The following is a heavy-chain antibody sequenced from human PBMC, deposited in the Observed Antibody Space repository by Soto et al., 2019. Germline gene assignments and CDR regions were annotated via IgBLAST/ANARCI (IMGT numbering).Heavy chain of an antibody. Sequence: SETLSLTCTVSGASINSGDSYWSWIRQPPGKGLEWIGYIYYSGSTYYNPSLKSRVSISVDTSKNHFSLRLSSVTAADTAVFYCVRSHDFWSGYFPSRYHDGLDVWGPGIAVTVSS. CDR1: GASINSGDSY. D-gene: IGHD3-3*01. V-gene: IGHV4-30-4*01. CDR2: IYYSGST. J-gene: IGHJ6*02. CDR3: VRSHDFWSGYFPSRYHDGLDV.